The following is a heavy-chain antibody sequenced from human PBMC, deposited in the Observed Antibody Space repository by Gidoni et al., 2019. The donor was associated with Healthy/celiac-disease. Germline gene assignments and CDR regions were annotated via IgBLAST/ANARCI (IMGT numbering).Heavy chain of an antibody. CDR3: ARTSPYTVPTFGSIRYNWFDP. V-gene: IGHV4-4*02. J-gene: IGHJ5*02. D-gene: IGHD4-17*01. Sequence: QVQLQESGPGLVKPSGTLSLTCAGSGGSIRRRNWWGWCRQPPGKGLEWIGEIYHSSITNYNPSLKSRVTISVDKSKNQFSLNLSSVTAADTAGYYCARTSPYTVPTFGSIRYNWFDPWGQGTLVTVSS. CDR1: GGSIRRRNW. CDR2: IYHSSIT.